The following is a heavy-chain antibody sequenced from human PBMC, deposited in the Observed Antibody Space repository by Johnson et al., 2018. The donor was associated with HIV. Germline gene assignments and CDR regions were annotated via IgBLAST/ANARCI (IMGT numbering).Heavy chain of an antibody. V-gene: IGHV3-30*04. CDR3: AKERAYIRTFDI. Sequence: QVQLVESGGGVVQPGRSLRLSCAASGFSFSSYAMHWVRQAPGKGLEWVAVVSYDGSARYYADSVKGRFTISRDNSKNTLYLQMNSLRAEDTAVYYCAKERAYIRTFDIWGQGTLVTVSS. CDR2: VSYDGSAR. J-gene: IGHJ3*02. D-gene: IGHD5-18*01. CDR1: GFSFSSYA.